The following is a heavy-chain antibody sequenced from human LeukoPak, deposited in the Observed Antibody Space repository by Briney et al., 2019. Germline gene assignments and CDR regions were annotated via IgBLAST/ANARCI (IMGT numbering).Heavy chain of an antibody. CDR1: GDSIRSSRFY. J-gene: IGHJ3*02. CDR2: IYYNGNT. V-gene: IGHV4-39*01. CDR3: ASQFTIFGENAFDI. D-gene: IGHD3-3*01. Sequence: PSETLSLTCTVSGDSIRSSRFYWASIRQPPGKWLEWIGSIYYNGNTYYNPSLKRLVPISVATSKTQFPLTLSPVTAADTAVYYCASQFTIFGENAFDIWGQGTMVTVSS.